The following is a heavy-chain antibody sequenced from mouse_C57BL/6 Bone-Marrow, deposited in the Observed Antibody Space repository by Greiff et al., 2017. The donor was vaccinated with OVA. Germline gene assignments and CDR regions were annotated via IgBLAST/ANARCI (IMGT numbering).Heavy chain of an antibody. D-gene: IGHD1-1*01. V-gene: IGHV1-26*01. CDR1: GYTFTDYY. CDR3: ARRGYYGSSYRLHWYFDV. CDR2: INPNNGGT. J-gene: IGHJ1*03. Sequence: EVQLQQSGPELVKPGASVKISCKASGYTFTDYYMNWVKQSHGKSLEWIGDINPNNGGTSYNQKFKGKATLTVDKSSSTAYMELRSLTSEDSAVYYCARRGYYGSSYRLHWYFDVWGTGTTVTVSS.